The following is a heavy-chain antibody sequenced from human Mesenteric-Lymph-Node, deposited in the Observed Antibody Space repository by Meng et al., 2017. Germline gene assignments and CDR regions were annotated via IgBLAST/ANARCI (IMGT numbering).Heavy chain of an antibody. D-gene: IGHD5-18*01. CDR1: GFTFSSYA. J-gene: IGHJ4*02. Sequence: GESLKISCAASGFTFSSYAMHWVRQAPGKGLEWVAVISYDGSNKYYADSVKGRFTISRDNSKNTLYLQMNSLRGEDTAVYFCAKDGGGLVDTGRLDYWGQGTLVTVSS. CDR2: ISYDGSNK. CDR3: AKDGGGLVDTGRLDY. V-gene: IGHV3-30*07.